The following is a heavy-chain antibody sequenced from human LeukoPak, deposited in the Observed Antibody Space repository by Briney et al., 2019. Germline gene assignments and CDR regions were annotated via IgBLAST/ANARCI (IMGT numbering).Heavy chain of an antibody. CDR2: IYTSGST. J-gene: IGHJ3*02. Sequence: PSETLSLTCTVSGGSISSGSYYWSWIRQPAGKGLEWIGRIYTSGSTNYNPSLKSRVTISVDTSKNQFSLKLSSVTAADTAVYYCARQSPYGAFDIWGQGTMVTVSS. D-gene: IGHD4-17*01. CDR1: GGSISSGSYY. V-gene: IGHV4-61*02. CDR3: ARQSPYGAFDI.